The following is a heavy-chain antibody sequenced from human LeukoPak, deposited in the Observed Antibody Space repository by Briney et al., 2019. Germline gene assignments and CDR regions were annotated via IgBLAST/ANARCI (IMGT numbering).Heavy chain of an antibody. J-gene: IGHJ4*02. D-gene: IGHD5-18*01. CDR2: INHSGST. CDR3: ARRVLGYSYGYDYFDY. Sequence: SETLSLTCAVYGGSFSGYYWSWIRQPPGKGLEWIGEINHSGSTNYNPSLKSRVTISVDTSKNQFSLKLSSVTAADTAVYYCARRVLGYSYGYDYFDYWGQGTLVTVSS. V-gene: IGHV4-34*01. CDR1: GGSFSGYY.